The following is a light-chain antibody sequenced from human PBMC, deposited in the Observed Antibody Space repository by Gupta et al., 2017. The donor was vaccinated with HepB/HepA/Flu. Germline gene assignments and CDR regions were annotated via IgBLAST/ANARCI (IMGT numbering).Light chain of an antibody. V-gene: IGLV1-47*01. Sequence: SVLTQPPSASRTPGQRVTISCSGSSSNIGSNYVYWYQQFPGTAPKLLIYRNNQRPSGVPDRFSGSKSGTSASLAISGLRSDDEADYYCATWDDSLSGYVFGNGTNVTVL. J-gene: IGLJ1*01. CDR2: RNN. CDR3: ATWDDSLSGYV. CDR1: SSNIGSNY.